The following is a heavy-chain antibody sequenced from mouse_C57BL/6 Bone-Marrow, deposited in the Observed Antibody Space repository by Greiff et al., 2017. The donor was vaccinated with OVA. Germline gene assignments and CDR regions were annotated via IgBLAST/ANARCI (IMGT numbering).Heavy chain of an antibody. J-gene: IGHJ2*01. CDR3: ARQGTTEGDY. CDR1: GFTFSDYG. V-gene: IGHV5-17*01. D-gene: IGHD1-1*01. Sequence: EVKLVESGGGLVKPGGSLKLSCAASGFTFSDYGMHWVRQAPEKGLEWVAYISSGSSTIYYADTVKGRLTISRDNAKNTLFLQMTSLRSEDTAMYYCARQGTTEGDYWGQGTTLTVSS. CDR2: ISSGSSTI.